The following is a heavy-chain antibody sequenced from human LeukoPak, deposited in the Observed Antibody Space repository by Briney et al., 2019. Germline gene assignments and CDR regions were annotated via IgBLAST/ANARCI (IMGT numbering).Heavy chain of an antibody. Sequence: GGSLRLSCVVSGFTFSTYWMSWVRQAPGKGLEWVANIKKDGSEKYYVGSVKGRFTISRDNARNSLYLQMNSLRAEDTAVYYCASGFDIVVVPAAAFDYWGQGTLVTVSS. CDR2: IKKDGSEK. J-gene: IGHJ4*02. CDR1: GFTFSTYW. D-gene: IGHD2-2*01. CDR3: ASGFDIVVVPAAAFDY. V-gene: IGHV3-7*01.